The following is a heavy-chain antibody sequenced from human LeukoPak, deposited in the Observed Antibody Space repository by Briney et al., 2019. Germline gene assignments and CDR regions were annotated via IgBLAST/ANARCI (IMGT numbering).Heavy chain of an antibody. D-gene: IGHD6-19*01. J-gene: IGHJ2*01. CDR2: IWYDGSNK. CDR1: GFTFSSYG. CDR3: ARYSSGWYNWYFDL. V-gene: IGHV3-33*01. Sequence: GRSLRLSCAASGFTFSSYGMHWVRQAPGKGLEWVAVIWYDGSNKYYADSVKGRFTISRDNSKNTLYLQMNSLRAEDTAVYYCARYSSGWYNWYFDLWGRGTLVTVSS.